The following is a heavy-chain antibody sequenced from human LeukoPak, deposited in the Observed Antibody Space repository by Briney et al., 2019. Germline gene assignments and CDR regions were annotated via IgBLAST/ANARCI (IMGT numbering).Heavy chain of an antibody. J-gene: IGHJ4*02. Sequence: ASVKVSCKASGYTFTSYGISWVRQAPGQGLEWMGWISAYNGNTNYAQKLQGRVTITTDTSTSTDYMELRSLRSDDTAVYYCARDEFMGWDYVWGSYRPFDYWGQGTLVTVSS. V-gene: IGHV1-18*01. CDR1: GYTFTSYG. D-gene: IGHD3-16*02. CDR2: ISAYNGNT. CDR3: ARDEFMGWDYVWGSYRPFDY.